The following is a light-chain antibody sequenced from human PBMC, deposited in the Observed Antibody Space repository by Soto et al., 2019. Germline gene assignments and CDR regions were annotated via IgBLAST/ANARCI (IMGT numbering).Light chain of an antibody. CDR1: QDISNY. Sequence: DIQMTQSPSSLSASVGDRVTITCRASQDISNYLAWYQQKPGKVPKLLIFAAYTLQSAVPSRFSGSGSGTDFTVTISSQQHEDVATYYCQKYNSAKFNFDHETKVKIK. CDR3: QKYNSAKFN. CDR2: AAY. J-gene: IGKJ3*01. V-gene: IGKV1-27*01.